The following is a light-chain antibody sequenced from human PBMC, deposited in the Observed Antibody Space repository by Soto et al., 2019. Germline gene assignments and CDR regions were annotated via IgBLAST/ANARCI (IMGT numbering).Light chain of an antibody. J-gene: IGLJ2*01. Sequence: SYELTQPPSVSVAPGKTARITCGGNKIGSKRVHWYQQKPGQAPVMVIYSDGGRPSGIPERFFGSNSGNTATLTINRVEAGDEADYHCQVWDSSSDHVVFGGGTQLTVL. CDR2: SDG. V-gene: IGLV3-21*04. CDR3: QVWDSSSDHVV. CDR1: KIGSKR.